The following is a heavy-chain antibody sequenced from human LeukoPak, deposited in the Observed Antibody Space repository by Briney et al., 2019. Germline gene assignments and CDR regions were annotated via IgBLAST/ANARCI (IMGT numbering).Heavy chain of an antibody. CDR2: IYSDGST. J-gene: IGHJ4*02. CDR3: ARLLSSGRSDY. Sequence: PSETLSLTCTVSGDSITTYYWSWIRQPPGKGLEWLGYIYSDGSTNYNPSLKSRLTISVDTSKNQFSLKLSSVIAADTAVYYCARLLSSGRSDYWGQGTLVTVSS. CDR1: GDSITTYY. V-gene: IGHV4-59*01. D-gene: IGHD3-22*01.